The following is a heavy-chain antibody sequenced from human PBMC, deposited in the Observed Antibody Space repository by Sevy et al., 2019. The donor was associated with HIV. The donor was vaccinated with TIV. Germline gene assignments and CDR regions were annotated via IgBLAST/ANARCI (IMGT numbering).Heavy chain of an antibody. CDR2: IIPIFGTA. J-gene: IGHJ6*02. Sequence: ASVKVSCKASGGTFSSYAISWVRQAPGQGLEWMGGIIPIFGTANYAQKFQGRVTITADESTSTAYMELSSLRSEDTAVYYCARDGLMTGDKGLLYYGMDVWGQGTTVTVSS. V-gene: IGHV1-69*13. D-gene: IGHD7-27*01. CDR1: GGTFSSYA. CDR3: ARDGLMTGDKGLLYYGMDV.